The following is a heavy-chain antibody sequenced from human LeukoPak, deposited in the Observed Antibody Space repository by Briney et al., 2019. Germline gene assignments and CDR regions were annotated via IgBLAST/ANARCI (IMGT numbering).Heavy chain of an antibody. D-gene: IGHD2-21*02. CDR1: GFTFSSYA. J-gene: IGHJ4*02. CDR2: ISYDGSNK. Sequence: QPGGSLRLSCAASGFTFSSYAMHWVRQAPGKGLEWVAVISYDGSNKYYADSVRGRFTISRDNSKNTLYLQMNSLRAEDTAVYYCARARCGGDCYPYFDYWGQGTLVTVSS. V-gene: IGHV3-30-3*01. CDR3: ARARCGGDCYPYFDY.